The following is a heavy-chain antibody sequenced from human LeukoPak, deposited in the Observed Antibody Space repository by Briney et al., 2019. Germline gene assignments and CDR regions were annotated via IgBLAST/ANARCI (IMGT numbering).Heavy chain of an antibody. CDR1: GFTFSSYA. CDR2: ISGSGGST. D-gene: IGHD3-9*01. J-gene: IGHJ6*02. CDR3: AKAIYDILTGRVMDV. Sequence: GGSLRLSCAASGFTFSSYAMSWVRQAPGKGLEWVSAISGSGGSTYYADSVKGRFTVSRDNSKNTLYLQMNSLRAEDTAVYYCAKAIYDILTGRVMDVWGQGTTVTVSS. V-gene: IGHV3-23*01.